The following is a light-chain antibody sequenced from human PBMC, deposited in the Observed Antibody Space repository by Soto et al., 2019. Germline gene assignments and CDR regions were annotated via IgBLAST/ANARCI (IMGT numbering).Light chain of an antibody. CDR3: QQYNQWLRRT. V-gene: IGKV3-15*01. CDR2: GAS. J-gene: IGKJ1*01. Sequence: DIVMTQSPATLSVSPGDRATLSFMASQSVSSNLAWYQQKPGQAPRLIIYGASNRATGIPARFSGSGSGTEFTLTISSLKSEDFAVYYCQQYNQWLRRTCGQGNKGAIK. CDR1: QSVSSN.